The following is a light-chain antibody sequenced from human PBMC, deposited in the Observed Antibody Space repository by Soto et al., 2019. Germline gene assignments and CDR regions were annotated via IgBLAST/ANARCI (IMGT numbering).Light chain of an antibody. Sequence: VLTQPPSVSVAPGQTARITCGGNNIGSKSVHWYKQKPGQAPVLVVYDDSARPSGIPERFSGSNSGNTATLTISRVEAGDEADYYCQVWDSSSDHVVFGGGTKLTVL. V-gene: IGLV3-21*02. CDR2: DDS. CDR3: QVWDSSSDHVV. CDR1: NIGSKS. J-gene: IGLJ2*01.